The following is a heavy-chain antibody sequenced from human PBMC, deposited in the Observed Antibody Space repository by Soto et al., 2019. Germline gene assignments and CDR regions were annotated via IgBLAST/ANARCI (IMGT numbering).Heavy chain of an antibody. CDR1: GGTFGTYA. J-gene: IGHJ4*02. D-gene: IGHD5-18*01. CDR2: IIPMFGTA. Sequence: QVQLVQSGAEVKKPESSVKVSCKAPGGTFGTYAISRVRQAPGQGLEWMGGIIPMFGTANYAQRFQDRVTITADESTNTVYMELSSQRSEYTAVYFCASGIQLWLRRINNGYSGWGQGTLVTVSS. V-gene: IGHV1-69*12. CDR3: ASGIQLWLRRINNGYSG.